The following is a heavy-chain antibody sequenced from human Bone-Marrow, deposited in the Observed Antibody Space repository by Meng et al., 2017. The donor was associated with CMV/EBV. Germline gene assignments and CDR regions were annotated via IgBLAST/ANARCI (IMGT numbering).Heavy chain of an antibody. CDR3: ASITGYSSSWYGGFDY. CDR1: GGSISSSSYY. J-gene: IGHJ4*02. CDR2: IYYSGST. D-gene: IGHD6-13*01. V-gene: IGHV4-39*01. Sequence: GSLRLSCNVSGGSISSSSYYWGWIRQPPGKGLEWIGSIYYSGSTYYNPSLKSRVTISVDTSKNQFSLKLSSVTAADTAVYYCASITGYSSSWYGGFDYWGQGTLVTGSS.